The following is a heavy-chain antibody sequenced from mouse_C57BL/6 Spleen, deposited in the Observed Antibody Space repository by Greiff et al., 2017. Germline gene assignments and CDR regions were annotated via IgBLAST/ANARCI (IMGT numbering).Heavy chain of an antibody. CDR1: GFSLSTSGMG. D-gene: IGHD2-4*01. CDR3: AGYDYGRDYYAMDY. Sequence: QVTLKVSGPGLLQSSQTLSLTCSFSGFSLSTSGMGVSWIRQPSGKGLVWLAHIYWDDDKRYNPSPKSRLTISKDTSRNQVVLKITGVETADTATYYCAGYDYGRDYYAMDYWGQGTSVTVSS. V-gene: IGHV8-12*01. J-gene: IGHJ4*01. CDR2: IYWDDDK.